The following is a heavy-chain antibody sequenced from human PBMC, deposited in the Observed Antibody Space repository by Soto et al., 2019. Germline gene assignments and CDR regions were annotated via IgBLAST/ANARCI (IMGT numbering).Heavy chain of an antibody. Sequence: QVQLQESGPGLVKPSGTLSLTCAVSGGSISSSNWWSWVRQPPGKGLEWIGEIYHSGSTNYNPSLKSRVTISVDKSKNQFSLTLSSVTAADTAVYYCASVGPDGYSYGPFDYWGQGTLVTVSS. CDR1: GGSISSSNW. D-gene: IGHD5-18*01. CDR2: IYHSGST. CDR3: ASVGPDGYSYGPFDY. V-gene: IGHV4-4*02. J-gene: IGHJ4*02.